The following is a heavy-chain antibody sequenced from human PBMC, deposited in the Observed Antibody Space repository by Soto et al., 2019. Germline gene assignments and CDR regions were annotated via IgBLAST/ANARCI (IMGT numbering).Heavy chain of an antibody. J-gene: IGHJ6*02. D-gene: IGHD6-6*01. CDR3: ARGSSIAGLYYGMDV. V-gene: IGHV4-59*12. Sequence: SETLSLTCTVSGGSISDYYWSWIRQPPGKGLEWIGYFSYGGGTNNSPSLKSRATISGDTSKNQFSLNLSSVTAADTAVYYCARGSSIAGLYYGMDVWGQGTTVTVSS. CDR2: FSYGGGT. CDR1: GGSISDYY.